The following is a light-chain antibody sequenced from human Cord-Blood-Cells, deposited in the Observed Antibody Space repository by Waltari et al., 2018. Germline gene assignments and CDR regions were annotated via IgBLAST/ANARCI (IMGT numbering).Light chain of an antibody. J-gene: IGKJ5*01. CDR1: QSVLYSSNNKNY. CDR2: WAS. Sequence: TQSPDSLAVSLGERATINCKSSQSVLYSSNNKNYLAWYQQKPGQPPKLLIYWASTRESGVPDRFSGSGSGTDFTLTISSLQAEDVAVYYCQQYYSTPITFGQGTRLGIK. V-gene: IGKV4-1*01. CDR3: QQYYSTPIT.